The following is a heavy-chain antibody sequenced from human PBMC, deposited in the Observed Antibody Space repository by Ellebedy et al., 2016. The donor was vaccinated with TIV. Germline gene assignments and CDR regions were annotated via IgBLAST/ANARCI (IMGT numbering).Heavy chain of an antibody. CDR2: ISGSGGST. CDR1: GFTFSSYA. J-gene: IGHJ4*02. D-gene: IGHD2-2*02. CDR3: ARDFHLTGGSFLYVDY. V-gene: IGHV3-23*01. Sequence: GESLKISCAASGFTFSSYAMSWVRQAPGKGLEWVSSISGSGGSTYYADSGKGRFTISRDNSKNTLYLQMHSLRAEDTAVYYCARDFHLTGGSFLYVDYWGQGTLVTVSS.